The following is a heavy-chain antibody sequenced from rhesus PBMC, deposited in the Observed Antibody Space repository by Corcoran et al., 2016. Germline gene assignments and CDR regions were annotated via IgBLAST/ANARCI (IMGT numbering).Heavy chain of an antibody. V-gene: IGHV7-114*01. CDR2: TNPNTRNH. Sequence: QVQLVQSGAEVKQPGASVKVFCKASGFTFTSYGMNWVRQATGQRREWMGRTNPNTRNHTYAQGFKELFPFSIDTSIHTAYLQISSLEAEDTAVYYCARPSYSSWHTFDYWGQGVLVTVSS. CDR3: ARPSYSSWHTFDY. J-gene: IGHJ4*01. CDR1: GFTFTSYG. D-gene: IGHD6-13*01.